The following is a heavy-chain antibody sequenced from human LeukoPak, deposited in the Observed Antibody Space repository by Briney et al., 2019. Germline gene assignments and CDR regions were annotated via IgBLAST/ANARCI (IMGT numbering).Heavy chain of an antibody. J-gene: IGHJ4*02. CDR1: GQSFSGYY. V-gene: IGHV4-34*01. D-gene: IGHD4-11*01. CDR3: ARGTVTSPVDY. CDR2: INHSGST. Sequence: SETLSLTCAVYGQSFSGYYWSWIRQPPGKGLEWIGEINHSGSTNYNPSLKSRVTISVDTSKNQFSLKLSSVTAADTAVYYCARGTVTSPVDYWGQGTLVTVSS.